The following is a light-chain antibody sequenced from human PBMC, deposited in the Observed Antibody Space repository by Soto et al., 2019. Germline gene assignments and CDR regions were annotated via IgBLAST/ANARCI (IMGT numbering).Light chain of an antibody. CDR1: ISDVGGYNY. V-gene: IGLV2-8*01. J-gene: IGLJ2*01. CDR2: EVS. CDR3: SSYAGLPV. Sequence: QSALPQPPSACGSPGQSGTMSCTGTISDVGGYNYVSWYQQHPGKAPKLMIYEVSKRPSGVPDRFSGSKSGNTASLTVSGLQAEDEADYYCSSYAGLPVFGSGTKLTVL.